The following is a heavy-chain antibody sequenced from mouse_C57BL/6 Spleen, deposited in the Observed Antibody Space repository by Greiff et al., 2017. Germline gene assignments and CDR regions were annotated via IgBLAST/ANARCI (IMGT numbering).Heavy chain of an antibody. D-gene: IGHD2-4*01. V-gene: IGHV1-9*01. CDR3: ADYDYGGYFGY. J-gene: IGHJ2*01. CDR1: GYTFTGYW. Sequence: QVQLQQSGAELVKPGASVKLSCKASGYTFTGYWIEWVKQRPGHGLEWIGEICPGSGSTNYNEKFKGKATFTADTSSNTAYMQLSSLTTEDSDIYDSADYDYGGYFGYWGQGTTLTVSS. CDR2: ICPGSGST.